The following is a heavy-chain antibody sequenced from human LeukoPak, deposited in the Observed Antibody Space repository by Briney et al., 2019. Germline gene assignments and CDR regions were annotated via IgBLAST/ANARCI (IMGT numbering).Heavy chain of an antibody. CDR3: VRGTTCLH. CDR1: GFTYSCYS. CDR2: ISSSSSYI. V-gene: IGHV3-21*01. J-gene: IGHJ4*02. Sequence: GGSLRLSCAASGFTYSCYSMSWVRQAPGKGLEWVSSISSSSSYIYYADSVKGRFTISRDNAKNSLYLQMNSLRAEDTAVDYCVRGTTCLHWGQGTLVTVSS. D-gene: IGHD1-7*01.